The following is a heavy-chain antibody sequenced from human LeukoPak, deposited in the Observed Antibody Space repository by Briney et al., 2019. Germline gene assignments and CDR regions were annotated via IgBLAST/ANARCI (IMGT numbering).Heavy chain of an antibody. CDR2: IYYSGST. CDR3: ARYFRIAASIDY. D-gene: IGHD6-6*01. CDR1: GGSISNYY. Sequence: SETLSLTCTVSGGSISNYYWTWIRQPLGKGLEWIGYIYYSGSTYYNPSLKSRVTISVDTSKNQFSLKLSSVTAADTAVYYCARYFRIAASIDYWGQGTLVTVSS. V-gene: IGHV4-59*08. J-gene: IGHJ4*02.